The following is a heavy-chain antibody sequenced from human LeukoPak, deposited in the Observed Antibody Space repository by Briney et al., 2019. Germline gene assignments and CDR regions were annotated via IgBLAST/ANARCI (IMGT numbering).Heavy chain of an antibody. CDR3: ARDFLSYGWKYDYYFDY. CDR1: GYTFTSYG. V-gene: IGHV1-18*01. J-gene: IGHJ4*02. Sequence: ASVKVSCKASGYTFTSYGISWVRQAPGQGLEWMGWISAYNGNTNYAQKLQGRVTMTTDTSTSTAYMELRSLRSDDTAVYYCARDFLSYGWKYDYYFDYWGQGTLVTVSS. D-gene: IGHD5-18*01. CDR2: ISAYNGNT.